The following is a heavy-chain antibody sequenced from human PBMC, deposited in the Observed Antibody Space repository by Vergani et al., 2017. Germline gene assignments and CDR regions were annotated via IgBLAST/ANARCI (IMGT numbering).Heavy chain of an antibody. CDR2: ISSSSSTI. CDR1: GFTFSSYS. Sequence: EVQLVESGGGLVKPGGSLRLSCAASGFTFSSYSMNWVRQAPGKGLEWVSSISSSSSTIYYADSVKGRFTISRDNAKYSLYLQMNSLRAEDTAVYYCARTFGYSSGWYNYWGQGTLVTVSS. V-gene: IGHV3-21*01. J-gene: IGHJ4*02. CDR3: ARTFGYSSGWYNY. D-gene: IGHD6-19*01.